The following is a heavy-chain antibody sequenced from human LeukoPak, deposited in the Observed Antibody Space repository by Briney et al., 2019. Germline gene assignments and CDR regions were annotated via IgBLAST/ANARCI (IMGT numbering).Heavy chain of an antibody. V-gene: IGHV4-34*01. Sequence: PSETLSLTCAVYGGSFSGYYWSWIRQPPGKGLEWIGEINHSGSTNYNPSLKSRFTIPVVTSKNQFALKLSSVTAADTAVYYCARGGRGSYFGGWGQGTLVTVSS. CDR3: ARGGRGSYFGG. J-gene: IGHJ4*02. CDR2: INHSGST. CDR1: GGSFSGYY. D-gene: IGHD1-26*01.